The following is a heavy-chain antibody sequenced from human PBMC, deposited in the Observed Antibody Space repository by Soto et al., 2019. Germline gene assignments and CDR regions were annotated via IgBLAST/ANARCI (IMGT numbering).Heavy chain of an antibody. CDR1: GFTFSSYE. CDR2: ISSSGSTI. V-gene: IGHV3-48*03. CDR3: ARGYHGPGYSSGWLSYFDY. Sequence: GGSLRLSCAASGFTFSSYEMNWVRQAPGKGLEWVSYISSSGSTIYYADSVKGRFTISGDNAKNSLYLQMNSLRAEDTAVYYCARGYHGPGYSSGWLSYFDYWGQGTLVTV. D-gene: IGHD6-19*01. J-gene: IGHJ4*02.